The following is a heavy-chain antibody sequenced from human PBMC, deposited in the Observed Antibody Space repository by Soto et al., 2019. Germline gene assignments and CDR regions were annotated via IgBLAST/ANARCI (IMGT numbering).Heavy chain of an antibody. CDR3: ARGGLAGVIVVVTRYNWFDP. J-gene: IGHJ5*02. CDR1: GGSISSSSYY. V-gene: IGHV4-39*01. Sequence: SETLSLTCTVSGGSISSSSYYWGWIRQPPGKGLEWIGSIYYSGSTYYNPSLKSRVTISVDTSKNQFSLKLSSVTAADTAVYYCARGGLAGVIVVVTRYNWFDPWGQGTLVTLL. D-gene: IGHD3-22*01. CDR2: IYYSGST.